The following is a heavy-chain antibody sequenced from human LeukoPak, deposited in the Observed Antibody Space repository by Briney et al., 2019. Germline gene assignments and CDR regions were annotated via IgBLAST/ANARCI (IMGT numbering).Heavy chain of an antibody. Sequence: SETLSLTCTVSGGSISSGSYYWSWIRQPAGKGLEWIGSIYYSGSTYYNPSLKSRVTISVDTSKNQFSLKLSSVTAADTAVYYCARDSITMVRGVISAPVLYWGQGTLVTVSS. CDR3: ARDSITMVRGVISAPVLY. CDR2: IYYSGST. V-gene: IGHV4-39*07. CDR1: GGSISSGSYY. D-gene: IGHD3-10*01. J-gene: IGHJ4*02.